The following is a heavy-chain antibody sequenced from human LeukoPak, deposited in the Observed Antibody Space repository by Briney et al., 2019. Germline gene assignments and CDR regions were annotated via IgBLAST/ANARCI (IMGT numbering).Heavy chain of an antibody. V-gene: IGHV3-30*02. D-gene: IGHD3-22*01. CDR3: ARTKGWGINYYESGGYFVDY. CDR1: GFTFSSYG. CDR2: IRYDGSNK. J-gene: IGHJ4*02. Sequence: GGSLRLSCAASGFTFSSYGMHWVRQAPGKGLEWVAFIRYDGSNKYYADSVKGRFTISRDNSKNTLYLQMDSLRAEDTAVYYCARTKGWGINYYESGGYFVDYWGQGTLVTVAS.